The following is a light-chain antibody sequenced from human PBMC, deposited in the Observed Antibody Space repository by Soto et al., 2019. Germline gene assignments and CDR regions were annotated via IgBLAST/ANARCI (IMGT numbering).Light chain of an antibody. J-gene: IGLJ2*01. Sequence: QSALTQPASVSGSPGQSITISCTGTSSDVGVYNYVSWYQQHPGKAPKLIIYEVSNRPSGVSNRLSGSKSGNTASLTISGLQAEDEADYYCSSYTSSSTLVFGGGTQLTVL. CDR1: SSDVGVYNY. V-gene: IGLV2-14*01. CDR2: EVS. CDR3: SSYTSSSTLV.